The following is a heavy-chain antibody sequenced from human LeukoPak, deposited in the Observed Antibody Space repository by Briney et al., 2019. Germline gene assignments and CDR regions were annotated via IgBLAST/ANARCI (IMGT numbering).Heavy chain of an antibody. D-gene: IGHD3-10*01. J-gene: IGHJ5*02. CDR3: ARVPYGSGSYDHYNWFDP. V-gene: IGHV1-2*02. CDR2: INPNSGGT. Sequence: GASVKVSCKASEDTFSVYMHWVRQAPGQGLEWMGWINPNSGGTNYAQKFQGRVTMTRDTSISTAYMELSRLRSDDTAVYYCARVPYGSGSYDHYNWFDPWGQGTLVTVSS. CDR1: EDTFSVY.